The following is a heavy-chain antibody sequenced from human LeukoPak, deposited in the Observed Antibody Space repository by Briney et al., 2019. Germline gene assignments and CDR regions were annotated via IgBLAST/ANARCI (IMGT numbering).Heavy chain of an antibody. D-gene: IGHD3-10*01. J-gene: IGHJ4*02. CDR2: ISFDGTDA. CDR1: GFTFSSYA. CDR3: ARQRGLLWFGAYYFDY. V-gene: IGHV3-30*04. Sequence: GGSLRLSCAASGFTFSSYAIHWVRQAPGKGLEWVAVISFDGTDAFYADSVKGRFTISRDNSKNTLYLQMNSLRADDTAVYYCARQRGLLWFGAYYFDYWGQGTLVTVSS.